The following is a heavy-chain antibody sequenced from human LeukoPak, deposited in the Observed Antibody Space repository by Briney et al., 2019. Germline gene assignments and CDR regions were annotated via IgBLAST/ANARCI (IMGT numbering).Heavy chain of an antibody. D-gene: IGHD3-22*01. CDR2: IKQDGSEK. J-gene: IGHJ4*02. CDR3: ARDRWVYYDSSGYYYGSDY. V-gene: IGHV3-7*01. Sequence: PGGSLRLSCAASGFTFSIYWMSWVRQAPGKGLEWVANIKQDGSEKYYVDSVKGRFTISRDNAKNSLYLQMNSLRAEDTAVYYCARDRWVYYDSSGYYYGSDYWGQGTLVTVSS. CDR1: GFTFSIYW.